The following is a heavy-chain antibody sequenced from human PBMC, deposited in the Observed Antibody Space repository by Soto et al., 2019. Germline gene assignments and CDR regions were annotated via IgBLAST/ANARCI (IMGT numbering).Heavy chain of an antibody. CDR2: IDPSDSYT. D-gene: IGHD5-18*01. CDR3: SIANIGYSYGYDYYYGMDV. Sequence: GESLKISCKGSGYSFTSYWISWVRQMPGKGLEWMGRIDPSDSYTNYSPSFQGHVTISADKSISTAYLQWSSLKASDTAMYYCSIANIGYSYGYDYYYGMDVWGQGTTVTVSS. J-gene: IGHJ6*02. V-gene: IGHV5-10-1*01. CDR1: GYSFTSYW.